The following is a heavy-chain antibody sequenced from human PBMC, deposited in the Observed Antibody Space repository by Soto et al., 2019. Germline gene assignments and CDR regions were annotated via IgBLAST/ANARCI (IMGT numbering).Heavy chain of an antibody. J-gene: IGHJ3*01. CDR3: ATGALGVRQQLVRDAFDF. CDR1: GGTFDSYS. D-gene: IGHD6-13*01. V-gene: IGHV1-69*02. CDR2: VAPIFDFS. Sequence: QVQLVQSGAEVKKPGSSLRVSCRASGGTFDSYSISWVRQAPGQGLEWLGKVAPIFDFSRYAPKFQGRATTTSDKSTSIAYMDLSGLTSQATAVYYCATGALGVRQQLVRDAFDFWGQGTKVTVSS.